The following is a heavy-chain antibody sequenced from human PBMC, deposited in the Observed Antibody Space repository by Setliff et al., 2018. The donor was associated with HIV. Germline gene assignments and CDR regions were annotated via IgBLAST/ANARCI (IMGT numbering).Heavy chain of an antibody. Sequence: PSETLSLTCAVYGGSFSGYYWSWIRQPPGKGLEWIGYIYYSGSTNYNPSLKSRVTISVDTSKNQFSLKLSSVTAADTAVYYCARVGLGGYSYVGAFDIWGQGTMVTVSS. CDR2: IYYSGST. J-gene: IGHJ3*02. CDR1: GGSFSGYY. D-gene: IGHD5-18*01. V-gene: IGHV4-59*01. CDR3: ARVGLGGYSYVGAFDI.